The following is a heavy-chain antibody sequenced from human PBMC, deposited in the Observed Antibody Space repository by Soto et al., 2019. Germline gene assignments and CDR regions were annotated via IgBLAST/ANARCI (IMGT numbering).Heavy chain of an antibody. CDR1: GHIFRDYG. J-gene: IGHJ4*02. CDR3: VKRTSGTTWGESDY. D-gene: IGHD4-17*01. Sequence: QVQVMQSGAEVKKPGHSVKVSCKTSGHIFRDYGINWVRQAPGQGLECRGWISGYSGNANLAQKFQGRVTMTTDKSTRTAYMELRRLRSDDTAVYYCVKRTSGTTWGESDYWGQGTLVTVSS. CDR2: ISGYSGNA. V-gene: IGHV1-18*04.